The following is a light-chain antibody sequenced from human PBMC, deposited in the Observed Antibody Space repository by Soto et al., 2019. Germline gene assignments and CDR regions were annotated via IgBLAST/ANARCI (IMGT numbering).Light chain of an antibody. CDR1: QSLSNTH. CDR2: DAS. J-gene: IGKJ1*01. V-gene: IGKV3-20*01. Sequence: EIVLTQSPGTLSLSPGESATLSCRASQSLSNTHLAWYQQRPGQAPRLLIYDASRRDTGIPDRFSGSASGADFTLTISGLEPADFALYFCHQYDTSPQTFGQGTKVEIK. CDR3: HQYDTSPQT.